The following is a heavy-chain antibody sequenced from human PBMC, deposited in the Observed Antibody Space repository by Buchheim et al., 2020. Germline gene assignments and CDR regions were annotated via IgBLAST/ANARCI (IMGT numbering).Heavy chain of an antibody. V-gene: IGHV4-31*03. CDR3: ARGVSATHFPHVDY. D-gene: IGHD3-3*02. CDR1: GGSISSGFYY. J-gene: IGHJ4*02. Sequence: QVQLQESGPGLVKPSQTLSLTCTVSGGSISSGFYYWSWIRQHPEKGLEWIGYILYSGSTYYNPSLKSRVTISVDTSKNQFSLKLNPVTAADTAVYYCARGVSATHFPHVDYWGQGTL. CDR2: ILYSGST.